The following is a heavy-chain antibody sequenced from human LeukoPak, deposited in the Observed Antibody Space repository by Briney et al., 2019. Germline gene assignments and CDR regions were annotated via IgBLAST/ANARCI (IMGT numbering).Heavy chain of an antibody. V-gene: IGHV3-20*04. CDR3: ARRFNLYSGSYYDY. CDR2: INWNGGST. J-gene: IGHJ4*02. D-gene: IGHD1-26*01. Sequence: GGSLRLSCGASGFTFDDYGMSWVRQAPGKGLEWVSGINWNGGSTGYADSVKGRFTISRDNAKNSLYLQMNSLRAEDTALYYCARRFNLYSGSYYDYWGQGTLVTVSS. CDR1: GFTFDDYG.